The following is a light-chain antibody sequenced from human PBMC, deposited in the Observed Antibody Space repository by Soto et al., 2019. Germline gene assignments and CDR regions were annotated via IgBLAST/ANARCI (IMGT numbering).Light chain of an antibody. Sequence: QSVLTQPASVSGSPGQSITISCTGTSSDVGDYNYVSWYQQHPGKAPRLIIYEVSNRPSGVSNRFSGSKSGNTASLTISGLQADDEADYYCSSYTSSSRVFGTGTKVTVL. CDR1: SSDVGDYNY. CDR3: SSYTSSSRV. J-gene: IGLJ1*01. V-gene: IGLV2-14*01. CDR2: EVS.